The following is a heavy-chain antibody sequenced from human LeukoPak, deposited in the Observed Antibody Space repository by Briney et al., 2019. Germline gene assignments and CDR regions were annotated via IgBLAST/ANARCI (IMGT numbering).Heavy chain of an antibody. CDR1: GGSISSSSYY. CDR2: IYYSGST. CDR3: ARRSSSWYSKIDS. J-gene: IGHJ4*02. V-gene: IGHV4-39*01. Sequence: SETLSLTCTVSGGSISSSSYYWGWIRQPPGKGLEWIGNIYYSGSTYYNPSLKSRVTISEDTSKNQFSLKLSSVTAADTAVYYCARRSSSWYSKIDSWGQGTLDTVSS. D-gene: IGHD6-13*01.